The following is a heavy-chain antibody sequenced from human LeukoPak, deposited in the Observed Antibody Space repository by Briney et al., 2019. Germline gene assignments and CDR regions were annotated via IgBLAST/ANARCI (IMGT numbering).Heavy chain of an antibody. V-gene: IGHV4-39*07. D-gene: IGHD3-10*01. J-gene: IGHJ4*02. CDR1: DDSISNNRYF. CDR2: INHSGST. Sequence: PSETLSLTCTISDDSISNNRYFRAWIRQPPGKGLEWIGEINHSGSTNYNPSLKSRVTISVDTSKNQFSLKLSSVTAADTAVYYCAKHYMGSSYNHGLDCWGQGTLVTVSS. CDR3: AKHYMGSSYNHGLDC.